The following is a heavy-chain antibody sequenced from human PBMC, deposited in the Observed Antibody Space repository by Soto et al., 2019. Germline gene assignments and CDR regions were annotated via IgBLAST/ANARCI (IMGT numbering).Heavy chain of an antibody. CDR2: IYYSGST. V-gene: IGHV4-59*01. D-gene: IGHD3-22*01. CDR1: GGSISSYY. J-gene: IGHJ6*02. Sequence: PSETLSLTCTVSGGSISSYYWSWIRQPPGKGLEWIGYIYYSGSTNYNPSLKSRVTISVDTSKNQFSLKLSSVTAADTAVYYCARLRYYYDSSGPSPHYYYGMDVWGQGTTVTVSS. CDR3: ARLRYYYDSSGPSPHYYYGMDV.